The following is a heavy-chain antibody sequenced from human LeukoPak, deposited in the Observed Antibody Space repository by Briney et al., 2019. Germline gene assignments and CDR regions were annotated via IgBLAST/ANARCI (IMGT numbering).Heavy chain of an antibody. CDR3: ARVVPAAMLWGNDAFDI. Sequence: ASVKVSCKASGYTFTGYYMHWVRQAPGQGLEWMGWINPNSGGTNYAQKFQGRVTMTRDTSISTAYMELSRLRSDDTAVYYCARVVPAAMLWGNDAFDIWGQGTMVTVSS. D-gene: IGHD2-2*01. V-gene: IGHV1-2*02. J-gene: IGHJ3*02. CDR2: INPNSGGT. CDR1: GYTFTGYY.